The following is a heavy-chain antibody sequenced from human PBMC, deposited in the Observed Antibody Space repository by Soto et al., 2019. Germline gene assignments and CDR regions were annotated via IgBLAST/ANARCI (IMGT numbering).Heavy chain of an antibody. CDR3: AKDRGFVGATPEFNY. Sequence: GGSLRLSCAASGFTFSSYAMSWVRQAPGKGLGWVSAISGSGGSTYYADSVKGRFTISRDNSKNTLYLQMNSLRAEDTAVYYCAKDRGFVGATPEFNYWGQGTLVTVSS. J-gene: IGHJ4*02. D-gene: IGHD1-26*01. CDR2: ISGSGGST. CDR1: GFTFSSYA. V-gene: IGHV3-23*01.